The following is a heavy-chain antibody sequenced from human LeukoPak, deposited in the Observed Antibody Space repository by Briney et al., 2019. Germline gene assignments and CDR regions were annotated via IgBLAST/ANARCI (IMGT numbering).Heavy chain of an antibody. J-gene: IGHJ4*02. Sequence: GGSLRLSCAASGFTFSSYGMHWVRQAPGKGLEWVAFIRHDGSNKYYADSVKGRFTISRDNSKNTLYLQMNSLRAEDTAVYYCAKDATMVRGVADFIDYWGQGTLVTVSS. CDR3: AKDATMVRGVADFIDY. V-gene: IGHV3-30*02. CDR2: IRHDGSNK. CDR1: GFTFSSYG. D-gene: IGHD3-10*01.